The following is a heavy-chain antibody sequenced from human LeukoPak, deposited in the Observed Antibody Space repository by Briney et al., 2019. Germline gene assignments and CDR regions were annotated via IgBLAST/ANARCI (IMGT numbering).Heavy chain of an antibody. J-gene: IGHJ3*02. D-gene: IGHD3-9*01. Sequence: PGRSLRLSCAASGFTFSTDAIHWVRQAPGKGLEWLAVISYDGSNKHYADSVKGRFTISRDNSKNTLYLQMNSLRAEDTAVYYCARVEGYYDILTGYLLGGFDIWGQGTKVTVSS. CDR2: ISYDGSNK. V-gene: IGHV3-30*04. CDR1: GFTFSTDA. CDR3: ARVEGYYDILTGYLLGGFDI.